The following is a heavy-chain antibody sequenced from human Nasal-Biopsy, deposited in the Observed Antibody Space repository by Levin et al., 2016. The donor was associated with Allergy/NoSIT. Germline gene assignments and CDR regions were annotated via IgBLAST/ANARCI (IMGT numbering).Heavy chain of an antibody. V-gene: IGHV3-30*02. Sequence: SCKASGYTFTSYCVHWVRQAPGKGLEWVAFIRYDGNNEYYADSVRGRFTISRDNSKNTVYLQMNSLRAEDTAVYYCAKDQAGGWGQGTLVTVSS. CDR1: GYTFTSYC. CDR2: IRYDGNNE. CDR3: AKDQAGG. D-gene: IGHD3-16*01. J-gene: IGHJ4*02.